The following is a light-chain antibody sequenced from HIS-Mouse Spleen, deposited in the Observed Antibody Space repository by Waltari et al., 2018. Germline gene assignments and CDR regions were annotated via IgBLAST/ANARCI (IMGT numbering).Light chain of an antibody. Sequence: ESVLTQSPATLSLSLGERATLPCRASQSVSSYLAWYQQKPGQAPRPLIYDASNSATGLPARFSGSGSGTDFTITISSLKPADFAVYYCQQRSNWFTFGQGTRLGIK. CDR1: QSVSSY. J-gene: IGKJ5*01. CDR3: QQRSNWFT. CDR2: DAS. V-gene: IGKV3-11*01.